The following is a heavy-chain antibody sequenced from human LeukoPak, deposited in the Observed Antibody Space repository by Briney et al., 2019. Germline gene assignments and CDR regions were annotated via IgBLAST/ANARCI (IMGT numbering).Heavy chain of an antibody. Sequence: SETLSLTCTVSGGSISSYYWSWIRQPPGKGLEWIGYIYYSGSTNYNPSLKSRVTISVDTSKNQLSLKLSSVTAADTAVYYCARDPSGYRNDAFDIWGHGTMVTVSS. J-gene: IGHJ3*02. V-gene: IGHV4-59*01. CDR3: ARDPSGYRNDAFDI. CDR2: IYYSGST. D-gene: IGHD1-14*01. CDR1: GGSISSYY.